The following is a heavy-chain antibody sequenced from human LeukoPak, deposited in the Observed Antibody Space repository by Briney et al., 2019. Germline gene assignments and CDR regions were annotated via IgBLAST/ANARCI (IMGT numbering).Heavy chain of an antibody. V-gene: IGHV1-2*02. Sequence: GASVKVSCKASGYTFTGYYMHWVRQAPGQGLEWMRWINPNSGGTNYAQNFQGRVTMTRDTSISTAYMELSSLRSDDTAVYYCARDRGQVADFDYWGQGTLVTVSS. J-gene: IGHJ4*02. CDR3: ARDRGQVADFDY. CDR1: GYTFTGYY. D-gene: IGHD3-10*01. CDR2: INPNSGGT.